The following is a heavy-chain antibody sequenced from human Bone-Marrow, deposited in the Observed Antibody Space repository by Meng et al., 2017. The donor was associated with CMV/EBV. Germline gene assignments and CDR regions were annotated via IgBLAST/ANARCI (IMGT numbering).Heavy chain of an antibody. Sequence: ASVKVSCKASGYTFTSYGISWVRQAPGQGLEWMGWISAYNGNTNYAQKLQGRVTMTTDTSTSTAYMELRSLRSDDTAVYYCARHELGYCSSTSCFLGIYDYYGMDVCGQGTTVTASS. V-gene: IGHV1-18*01. J-gene: IGHJ6*02. CDR3: ARHELGYCSSTSCFLGIYDYYGMDV. D-gene: IGHD2-2*01. CDR1: GYTFTSYG. CDR2: ISAYNGNT.